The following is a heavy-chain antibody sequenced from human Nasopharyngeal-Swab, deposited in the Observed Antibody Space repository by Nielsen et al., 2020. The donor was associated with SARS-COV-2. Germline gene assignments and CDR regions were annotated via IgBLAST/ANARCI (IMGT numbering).Heavy chain of an antibody. CDR1: GFTFSGSA. D-gene: IGHD6-13*01. CDR3: AKHRKGIAAAGGMDV. CDR2: IRSKANSYAT. J-gene: IGHJ6*02. Sequence: GESLKISCAASGFTFSGSAMHWVRQASGKGLEWVGRIRSKANSYATAYAASVKGRFTISRDNSKNTLYLQMNSLRAEDTAIYYCAKHRKGIAAAGGMDVWGQGTTVTVSS. V-gene: IGHV3-73*01.